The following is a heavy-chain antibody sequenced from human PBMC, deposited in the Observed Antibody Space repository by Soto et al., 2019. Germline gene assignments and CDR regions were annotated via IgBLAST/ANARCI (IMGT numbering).Heavy chain of an antibody. J-gene: IGHJ6*03. CDR2: INHSGST. CDR1: GGSFSGYY. V-gene: IGHV4-34*01. D-gene: IGHD3-10*01. CDR3: ASRDITMVRGGYYYYMDV. Sequence: SETLSLTCAVYGGSFSGYYWSWIRQPPGKGLEWIGEINHSGSTNYNPSLKSRVTISVDTSKNQFSLKLSSVTAADTAVYYCASRDITMVRGGYYYYMDVWGKGTTVTVSS.